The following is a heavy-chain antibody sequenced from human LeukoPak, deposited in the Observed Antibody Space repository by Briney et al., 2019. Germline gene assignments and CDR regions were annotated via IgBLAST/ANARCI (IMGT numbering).Heavy chain of an antibody. J-gene: IGHJ4*02. CDR3: ARDFLSGTMGS. D-gene: IGHD3-3*01. CDR2: VSWNSNTI. CDR1: GFTFDGYA. Sequence: TGGSLRLSCAASGFTFDGYAMHWVRQAPGKGLEWVSGVSWNSNTIGYADSVKGRFTISRDNAKNSLYLQMNSLRAEDTAVYYCARDFLSGTMGSWGQGTLVTVSS. V-gene: IGHV3-9*01.